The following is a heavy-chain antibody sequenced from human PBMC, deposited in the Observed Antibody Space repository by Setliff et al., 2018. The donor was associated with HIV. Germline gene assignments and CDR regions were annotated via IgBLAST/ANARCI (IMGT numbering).Heavy chain of an antibody. CDR1: GYIFNAYA. D-gene: IGHD3-22*01. CDR3: ARESGPSDSRFFDY. Sequence: GASVKVSCKTSGYIFNAYAITWVRQAPGQGLEWMGWISPYNGDIKYAQKVQGRVTVTIDTSATTAYMEVRSLTPDDTAVYYCARESGPSDSRFFDYWGQGAQVTVSS. J-gene: IGHJ4*02. V-gene: IGHV1-18*01. CDR2: ISPYNGDI.